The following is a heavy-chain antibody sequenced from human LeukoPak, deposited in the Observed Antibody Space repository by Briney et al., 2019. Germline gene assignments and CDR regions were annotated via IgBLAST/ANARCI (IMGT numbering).Heavy chain of an antibody. V-gene: IGHV3-48*01. J-gene: IGHJ4*02. Sequence: GGSLRLSCAASGFTFSSYGMNWVRQAPGEGLEWVSYISTSSSTIYYADSWNGRFTFSRDTANNSLYLQINSLRADDTAVYYCAREHTPFGSGCTAAYWGQGTLVTVSS. CDR2: ISTSSSTI. CDR3: AREHTPFGSGCTAAY. CDR1: GFTFSSYG. D-gene: IGHD6-19*01.